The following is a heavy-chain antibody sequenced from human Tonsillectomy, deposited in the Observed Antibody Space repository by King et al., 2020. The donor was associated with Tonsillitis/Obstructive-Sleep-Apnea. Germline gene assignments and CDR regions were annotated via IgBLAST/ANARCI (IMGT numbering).Heavy chain of an antibody. D-gene: IGHD3-10*01. CDR2: IIPILGIA. Sequence: VQLVESGAEVKKPGSSVKVSCKASGGTFSSYAISWVRQAPGQGLEWMGRIIPILGIANYAQKFQGRVTITADKSTSTAYMELSSLRSEDTAVYYCARGGGTMVRGTPFDYWGQGTLVTVSS. V-gene: IGHV1-69*09. J-gene: IGHJ4*02. CDR3: ARGGGTMVRGTPFDY. CDR1: GGTFSSYA.